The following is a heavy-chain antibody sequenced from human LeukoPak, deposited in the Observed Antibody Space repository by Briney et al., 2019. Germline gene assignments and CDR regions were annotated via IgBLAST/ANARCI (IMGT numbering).Heavy chain of an antibody. CDR3: ARDRGYSFDY. Sequence: GGSLRLSCAASGFAFNTYWMHWVRQAPGRGLVWVSHIKSDGSTTTYADSVKGRFTISRDNAKNTLYLQMNSLRAGDTAVYYCARDRGYSFDYWGQGTLVTVSS. D-gene: IGHD6-13*01. CDR1: GFAFNTYW. CDR2: IKSDGSTT. J-gene: IGHJ4*02. V-gene: IGHV3-74*01.